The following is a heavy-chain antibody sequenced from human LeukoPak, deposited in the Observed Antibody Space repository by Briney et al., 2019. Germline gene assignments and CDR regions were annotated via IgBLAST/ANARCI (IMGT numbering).Heavy chain of an antibody. J-gene: IGHJ6*02. CDR1: GFTFSSYA. Sequence: GGSLRLSCAASGFTFSSYAMSWVRQAPGKGLEWVAVIWYDGTNKYYAESVKGRFTISRDNSKNTLYLQMNGLRAEDTAVYYCARVGGYCTNGVCYWDGNHGMDVWGQGTTVTVSS. V-gene: IGHV3-33*08. CDR3: ARVGGYCTNGVCYWDGNHGMDV. D-gene: IGHD2-8*01. CDR2: IWYDGTNK.